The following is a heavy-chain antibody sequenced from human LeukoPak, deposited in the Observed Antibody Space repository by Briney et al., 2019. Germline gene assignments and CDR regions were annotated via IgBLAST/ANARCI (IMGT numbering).Heavy chain of an antibody. D-gene: IGHD3-22*01. V-gene: IGHV3-48*04. CDR2: ISSSSSTI. CDR1: GFTFSSYS. J-gene: IGHJ5*02. Sequence: PGGSLRLSCAASGFTFSSYSMNWVRQAPGKGLEWVSYISSSSSTIYYADSVKGRFTISRDNAKNSLYLQMNSLRAEDTAVYYCARARPNYDSSGYRFDPWGQGTLVNVSS. CDR3: ARARPNYDSSGYRFDP.